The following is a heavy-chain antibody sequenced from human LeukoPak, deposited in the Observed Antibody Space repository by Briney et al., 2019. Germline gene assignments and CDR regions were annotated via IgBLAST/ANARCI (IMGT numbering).Heavy chain of an antibody. V-gene: IGHV4-38-2*02. CDR1: GYSISSGYY. J-gene: IGHJ5*02. CDR3: ARAFSSAWYMNWFDP. Sequence: SETLSLTCTVSGYSISSGYYWGWIRPPPGKGLEWIGSIYHSGSTYYNPSLKSRVTISMDTSKNEFSLKLTSVTAADTAVYYCARAFSSAWYMNWFDPWGQGTLVTVSS. D-gene: IGHD6-19*01. CDR2: IYHSGST.